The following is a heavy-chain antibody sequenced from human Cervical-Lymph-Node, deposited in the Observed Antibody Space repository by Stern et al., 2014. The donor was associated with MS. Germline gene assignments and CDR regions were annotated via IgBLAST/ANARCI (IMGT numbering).Heavy chain of an antibody. CDR2: ISSSTTTI. CDR3: ARSRPGYYFDY. D-gene: IGHD1-14*01. V-gene: IGHV3-48*01. Sequence: EVQLEESGGGLVQPGGSLRLSCAASAFTFSSYAMNWVRQAPGKGLEWVSYISSSTTTIYYADSVKGRFTSSRDNAKNSLYLQMNSLRAEDTAVYYCARSRPGYYFDYWGQGTLVTVSS. CDR1: AFTFSSYA. J-gene: IGHJ4*02.